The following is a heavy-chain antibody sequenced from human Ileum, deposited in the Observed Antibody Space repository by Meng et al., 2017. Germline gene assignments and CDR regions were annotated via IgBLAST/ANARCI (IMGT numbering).Heavy chain of an antibody. J-gene: IGHJ4*02. Sequence: LLVSCGLGEKKCGTSVRFLYKASRYPFFRYARMWVTQPPGKGRVWVGDIHTHTGNPTYAQGLTGLFVFFGDPSVSTTYLQNSSLKAEDSGVYYWPREENFWSSYFDYWGQGTLVTVSS. CDR1: RYPFFRYA. V-gene: IGHV7-4-1*02. CDR2: IHTHTGNP. D-gene: IGHD3-3*01. CDR3: PREENFWSSYFDY.